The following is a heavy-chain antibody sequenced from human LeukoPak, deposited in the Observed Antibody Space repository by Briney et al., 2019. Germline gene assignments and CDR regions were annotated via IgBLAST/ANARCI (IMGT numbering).Heavy chain of an antibody. D-gene: IGHD6-13*01. CDR2: IYYSGNT. V-gene: IGHV4-59*11. CDR1: GDSISIHY. CDR3: ARVGGSSWPFDY. Sequence: SETLSLTCTVSGDSISIHYWTWIRQPPGKGLEWIGYIYYSGNTNYNPSLKSRVTISLDTSKNQSSLKLNSVTAADTAVYYCARVGGSSWPFDYWGQGTLVTVSS. J-gene: IGHJ4*02.